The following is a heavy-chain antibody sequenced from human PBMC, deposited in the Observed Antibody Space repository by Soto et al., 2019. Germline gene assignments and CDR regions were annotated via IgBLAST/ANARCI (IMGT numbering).Heavy chain of an antibody. CDR3: LANDFGGAAAGISFYHHGLDV. D-gene: IGHD6-13*01. Sequence: ASVPVSCKASGYTFINYGISWVRQAPGRGVEWVGWISTVNGSSHSARKVQGRVTMTTDTSTNTDYMSVRNLTSDDADAYYCLANDFGGAAAGISFYHHGLDVWGQGTTVTVSS. J-gene: IGHJ6*02. CDR2: ISTVNGSS. CDR1: GYTFINYG. V-gene: IGHV1-18*01.